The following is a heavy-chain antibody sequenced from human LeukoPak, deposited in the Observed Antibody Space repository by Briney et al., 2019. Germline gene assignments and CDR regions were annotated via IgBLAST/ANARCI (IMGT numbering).Heavy chain of an antibody. V-gene: IGHV4-39*07. CDR3: VKDRGSHVTDY. J-gene: IGHJ4*02. D-gene: IGHD1-26*01. Sequence: SETLSLTCTVSGGSMSTNTCYWGWIRQPPRRGLEWIGTICYSGTTYYTYNPSLKSRVTISVDTSKNQFSLKLTSVSAADTAVYYCVKDRGSHVTDYWGQGTLVTVSS. CDR1: GGSMSTNTCY. CDR2: ICYSGTT.